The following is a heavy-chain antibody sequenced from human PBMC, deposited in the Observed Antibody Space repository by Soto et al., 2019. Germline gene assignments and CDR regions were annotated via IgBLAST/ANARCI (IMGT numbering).Heavy chain of an antibody. Sequence: PSETLSLTCTVSGGSISSYYWSWIRQPPGKGLEWIGYIYYSGSTNYNPSLKSRVTISVDTSKNQFSLKLSSVTAADTAVYYCARSRIAVAEVFDYWGQGTLVTV. J-gene: IGHJ4*02. V-gene: IGHV4-59*01. CDR1: GGSISSYY. CDR2: IYYSGST. CDR3: ARSRIAVAEVFDY. D-gene: IGHD6-19*01.